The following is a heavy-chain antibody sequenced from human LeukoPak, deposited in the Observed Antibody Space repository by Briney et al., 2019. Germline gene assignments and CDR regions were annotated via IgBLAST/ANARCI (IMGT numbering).Heavy chain of an antibody. CDR1: GGSISSSNR. CDR3: ARVSSGATTVDY. D-gene: IGHD1-26*01. V-gene: IGHV4-4*02. J-gene: IGHJ4*02. Sequence: SETLSLTCAVSGGSISSSNRWSWVRQPPGQGLEWIGEIYHSGSTNYNPSLKSRVTISVDKSKNQFSLKLSSVTAADTAVYYCARVSSGATTVDYWGQGTLVTVSS. CDR2: IYHSGST.